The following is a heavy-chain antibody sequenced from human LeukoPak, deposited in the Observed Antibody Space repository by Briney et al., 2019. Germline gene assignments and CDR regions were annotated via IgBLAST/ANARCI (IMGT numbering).Heavy chain of an antibody. D-gene: IGHD2-15*01. V-gene: IGHV3-74*01. CDR1: RFTFSNYW. J-gene: IGHJ4*02. CDR3: ARIEDRAGAFDS. Sequence: PGGSLRLSCAASRFTFSNYWMHWVRQVPGEGLVWVSRTNTDGRTTTYADSVKGRFTISRDNAKNMLYLQMNSLRVDDTAVYFCARIEDRAGAFDSWGQGTLVTVSS. CDR2: TNTDGRTT.